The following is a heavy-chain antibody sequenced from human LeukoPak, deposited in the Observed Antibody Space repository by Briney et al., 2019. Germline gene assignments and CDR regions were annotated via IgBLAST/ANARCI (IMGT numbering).Heavy chain of an antibody. V-gene: IGHV4-30-2*01. CDR2: IYHSGST. D-gene: IGHD3-22*01. Sequence: SQTLSLTCTVAVGSISSGGYYWSWIRQPPGKGLEWIGYIYHSGSTYYNPSLKSRVTISVDRSKNQFSLKLSSVTAADTAVYYCARDQFVEDYYDSSGLDYWGQGTLVTVSS. CDR1: VGSISSGGYY. CDR3: ARDQFVEDYYDSSGLDY. J-gene: IGHJ4*02.